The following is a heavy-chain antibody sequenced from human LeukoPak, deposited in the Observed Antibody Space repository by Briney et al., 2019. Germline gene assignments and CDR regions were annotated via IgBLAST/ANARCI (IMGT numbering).Heavy chain of an antibody. J-gene: IGHJ4*02. CDR1: GGSISSGSYY. CDR2: IYTSRST. V-gene: IGHV4-61*02. Sequence: SQRLSLTCTVSGGSISSGSYYWGWIRQPAGKGREWIVRIYTSRSTNYNPYLQSRVTISGDTSKNQFSLMLSSVTAADTAVYYCARASYAYDINGWVPFDYWGQGTLVTVSS. D-gene: IGHD3-22*01. CDR3: ARASYAYDINGWVPFDY.